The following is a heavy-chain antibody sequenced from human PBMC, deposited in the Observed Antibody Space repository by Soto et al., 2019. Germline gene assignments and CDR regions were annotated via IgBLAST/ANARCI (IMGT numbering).Heavy chain of an antibody. V-gene: IGHV4-59*01. CDR3: ARHQEDSSSILHTFYYYGMDV. Sequence: PSETLSLTCTVSGGSISSYYWSWIRQPPGKGLEWIGYIYYSGSTNYNPSLKSRVTISVDTSKNQFSLKLSSVTAADTAMYYCARHQEDSSSILHTFYYYGMDVWGQGTTVTVSS. CDR1: GGSISSYY. D-gene: IGHD6-6*01. J-gene: IGHJ6*02. CDR2: IYYSGST.